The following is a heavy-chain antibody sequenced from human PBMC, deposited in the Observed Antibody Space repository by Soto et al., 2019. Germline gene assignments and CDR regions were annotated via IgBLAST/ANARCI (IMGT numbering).Heavy chain of an antibody. V-gene: IGHV3-30-3*01. CDR2: ISYDGSNK. Sequence: PGGSLRLSCAASGFTFSSYAMHWVRQAPGKGLEWVAVISYDGSNKYYADSVKGRFTISRDNSKNTLYLQMNSLRAEDTAVYYCARDYYDGYDYGPGTDYYYGTDVWGQGTTVTVSS. J-gene: IGHJ6*02. CDR3: ARDYYDGYDYGPGTDYYYGTDV. D-gene: IGHD5-12*01. CDR1: GFTFSSYA.